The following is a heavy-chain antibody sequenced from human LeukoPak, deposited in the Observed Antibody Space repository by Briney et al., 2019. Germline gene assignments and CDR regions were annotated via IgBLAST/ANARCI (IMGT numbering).Heavy chain of an antibody. Sequence: RASVKVSCKASGYTFTNYYMHWVRQAPGQGLEWLGLITPSGGSTWYAQKFQGRVTMTRDMSTSTDYMELSILRSEDTAVYYCARDNSVGDYAWWFDPWGQGTLVTVSS. D-gene: IGHD1-26*01. CDR3: ARDNSVGDYAWWFDP. CDR1: GYTFTNYY. J-gene: IGHJ5*02. V-gene: IGHV1-46*01. CDR2: ITPSGGST.